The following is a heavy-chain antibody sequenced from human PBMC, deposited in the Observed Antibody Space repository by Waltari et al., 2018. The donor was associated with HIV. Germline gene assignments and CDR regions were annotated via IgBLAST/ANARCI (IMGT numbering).Heavy chain of an antibody. V-gene: IGHV3-7*01. CDR1: GFTFSSHW. CDR2: IKHDGSER. D-gene: IGHD5-12*01. J-gene: IGHJ6*02. CDR3: ARDVMGIVAKPYGVDV. Sequence: EVQVVESGGGLVQPGGSLRLSCEGFGFTFSSHWMSWVRQAPGKGREWGANIKHDGSERYVGDSVKGRFASSRDNANNSLFLQMNSLRAEDTAVYYCARDVMGIVAKPYGVDVWGQGTTVTVSS.